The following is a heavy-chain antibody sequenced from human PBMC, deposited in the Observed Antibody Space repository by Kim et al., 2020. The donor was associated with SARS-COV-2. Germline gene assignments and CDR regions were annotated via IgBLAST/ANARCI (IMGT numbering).Heavy chain of an antibody. CDR2: IYYSGNT. D-gene: IGHD6-6*01. CDR1: GGSISSSNYY. CDR3: ARTIAGRPEAFDI. Sequence: SETLSLTCTVSGGSISSSNYYWGWIRQPPGKGLEWLGYIYYSGNTYYNPSLKSRVTVSVDTSNNQFSLKLSSVTAADTSVYYCARTIAGRPEAFDIWGQG. J-gene: IGHJ3*02. V-gene: IGHV4-39*01.